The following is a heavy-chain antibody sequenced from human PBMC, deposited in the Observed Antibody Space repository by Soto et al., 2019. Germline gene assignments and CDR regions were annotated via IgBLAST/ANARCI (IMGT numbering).Heavy chain of an antibody. CDR2: IIPIFGTA. Sequence: QVQLVQSGAEVKKPGSSVKVSCKASGGTFSSYAISWVRQAPGQGLEWMGGIIPIFGTANYAQKFQGRVTITADESTSTAYMELSSLRSEDTAVYYCARDALRTLRIAAVGYYGMDVWGQGTTFTVAS. J-gene: IGHJ6*02. V-gene: IGHV1-69*01. CDR3: ARDALRTLRIAAVGYYGMDV. CDR1: GGTFSSYA. D-gene: IGHD6-13*01.